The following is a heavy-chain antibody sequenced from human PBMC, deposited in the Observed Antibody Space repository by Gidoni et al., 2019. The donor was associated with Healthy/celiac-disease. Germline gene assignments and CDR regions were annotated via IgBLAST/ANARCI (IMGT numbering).Heavy chain of an antibody. CDR2: MSGSGGST. V-gene: IGHV3-23*01. D-gene: IGHD3-10*01. Sequence: EVQLLESGGGLVPPWGSLGLSCAASGFTFSSFAMSWVRQAPGTGVAWVSAMSGSGGSTYYADAVKGRFIIFRDNCKNTLDLQINSLRAEDTAVYYCAKWFNWGQGTLVTVSS. CDR3: AKWFN. CDR1: GFTFSSFA. J-gene: IGHJ4*02.